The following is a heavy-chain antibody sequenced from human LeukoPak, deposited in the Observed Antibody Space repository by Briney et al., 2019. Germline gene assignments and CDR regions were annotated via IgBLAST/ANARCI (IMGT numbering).Heavy chain of an antibody. CDR3: ASTYCSSTSCYANYFDY. J-gene: IGHJ4*02. Sequence: PGGSLRLSCTASGFTFSSYEMNWVRQAPGKGLEWVSYISSSGSTIYYADSVKGRFTISRGNAKNSLYLQMNSLRAEDTAVYYCASTYCSSTSCYANYFDYWGQGTLVTVSS. CDR2: ISSSGSTI. V-gene: IGHV3-48*03. D-gene: IGHD2-2*01. CDR1: GFTFSSYE.